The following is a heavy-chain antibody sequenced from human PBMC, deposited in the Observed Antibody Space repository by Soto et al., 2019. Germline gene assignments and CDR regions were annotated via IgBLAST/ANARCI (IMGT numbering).Heavy chain of an antibody. Sequence: DVQLVESGGGLVQPGRSLRLSCAASGFTFDDYAMHWVRQAPGKGLEWVSGISWNSGSIGYADSVKGRFTISRDNAKNSLYLQMNSLRAEDTALYYCAKSRYGGIARDAFDIWGQGTMVTVSS. D-gene: IGHD6-13*01. J-gene: IGHJ3*02. V-gene: IGHV3-9*01. CDR3: AKSRYGGIARDAFDI. CDR2: ISWNSGSI. CDR1: GFTFDDYA.